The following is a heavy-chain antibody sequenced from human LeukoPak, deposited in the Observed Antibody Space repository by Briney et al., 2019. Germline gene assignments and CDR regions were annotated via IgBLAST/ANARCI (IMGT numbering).Heavy chain of an antibody. V-gene: IGHV3-23*01. J-gene: IGHJ6*03. D-gene: IGHD4-17*01. CDR3: AKVAGAATVTSSYYYYYKDV. Sequence: GGSLRLSCAASGFTFSSYAMSWVRQAPGKGLEWVSAISGSGGSTYYADSVKGRFTISRDNSKNTLYLQMNSLRAEDTAVYYCAKVAGAATVTSSYYYYYKDVWGKGTTVTVSS. CDR2: ISGSGGST. CDR1: GFTFSSYA.